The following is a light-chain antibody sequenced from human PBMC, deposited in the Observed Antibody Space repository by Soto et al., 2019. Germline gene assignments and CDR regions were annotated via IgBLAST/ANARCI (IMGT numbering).Light chain of an antibody. CDR3: QHRSTWPLT. CDR2: DAS. J-gene: IGKJ4*01. Sequence: EIVLTQSPATLSLSPGERATLSCRASQTVSNYLIWYQQKPGQAPRLLIYDASNRATGIPARFSGSGSGADYTLNISSIDPEDFAVYYCQHRSTWPLTFGGGTKVEIK. CDR1: QTVSNY. V-gene: IGKV3-11*01.